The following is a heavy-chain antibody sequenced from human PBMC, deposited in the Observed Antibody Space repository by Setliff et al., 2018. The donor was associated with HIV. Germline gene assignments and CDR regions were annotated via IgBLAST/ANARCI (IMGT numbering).Heavy chain of an antibody. CDR2: IYYSGST. CDR1: GGSISSYY. J-gene: IGHJ4*02. V-gene: IGHV4-59*12. CDR3: AIRGSSGWYVGGYFDY. D-gene: IGHD6-19*01. Sequence: LSLTCTVSGGSISSYYWSWIRQPPGKGLEWIGYIYYSGSTNYNPSLKSRVTISVDTSKNQFSLKLSSVTAADTAVYYRAIRGSSGWYVGGYFDYWGQGTLVTVSS.